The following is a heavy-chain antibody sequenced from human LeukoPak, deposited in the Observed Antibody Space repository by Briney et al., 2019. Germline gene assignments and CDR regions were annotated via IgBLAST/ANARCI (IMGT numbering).Heavy chain of an antibody. J-gene: IGHJ5*02. V-gene: IGHV1-24*01. D-gene: IGHD3-16*01. CDR2: FDPEDGER. CDR1: GYTLNEVS. CDR3: ATENFGLGSPFDP. Sequence: ASVKVSCKVAGYTLNEVSMHWVRQAPGKGLEWMGGFDPEDGERIYAQKFQGRVTMTEDTSTDTAYMELSSLTSEVTAMYYCATENFGLGSPFDPWGQGTLVTVSS.